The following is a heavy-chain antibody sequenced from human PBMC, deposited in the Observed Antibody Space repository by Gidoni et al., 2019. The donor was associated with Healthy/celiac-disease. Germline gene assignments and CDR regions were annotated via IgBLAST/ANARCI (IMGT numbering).Heavy chain of an antibody. J-gene: IGHJ4*02. CDR1: GFTFSSYA. V-gene: IGHV3-64*01. CDR3: ARSLTNYDFWSGYEDY. Sequence: EVQLVESGGGLVQPGGSLRLSCAASGFTFSSYAMHWVRQAPGKGLEYVSAISSNGGSTYYANSVKGRFTISRDNSKNTLYLQMGSLRAEDMAVYYCARSLTNYDFWSGYEDYWGQGTLVTVSS. CDR2: ISSNGGST. D-gene: IGHD3-3*01.